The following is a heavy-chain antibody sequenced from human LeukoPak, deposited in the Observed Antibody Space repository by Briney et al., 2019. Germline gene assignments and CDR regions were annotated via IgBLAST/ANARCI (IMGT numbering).Heavy chain of an antibody. CDR2: IYYSGST. Sequence: SETLSLTCTVSGGSISSGGYYWSWIRQHPGKGLERIGYIYYSGSTYYNPSLKSRVTISVDTSKNQFSLKLSSVTAADTAVYYCARSLLRGAYFDYWGQGTLVTVSS. D-gene: IGHD1-26*01. CDR1: GGSISSGGYY. J-gene: IGHJ4*02. CDR3: ARSLLRGAYFDY. V-gene: IGHV4-31*03.